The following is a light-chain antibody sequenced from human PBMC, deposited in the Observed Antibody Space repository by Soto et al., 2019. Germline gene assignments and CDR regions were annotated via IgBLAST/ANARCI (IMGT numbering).Light chain of an antibody. CDR3: SSYTTFNTRV. CDR2: EVS. J-gene: IGLJ3*02. V-gene: IGLV2-14*01. CDR1: SSDVGGYNF. Sequence: QSALTQPASVSGSPGQSITISCTGTSSDVGGYNFVSWYQQHPGKAPTLIIYEVSNRPSGVSYRFSGSKSANTASLTISGLQAEDEADYYCSSYTTFNTRVFGGGTKVTVL.